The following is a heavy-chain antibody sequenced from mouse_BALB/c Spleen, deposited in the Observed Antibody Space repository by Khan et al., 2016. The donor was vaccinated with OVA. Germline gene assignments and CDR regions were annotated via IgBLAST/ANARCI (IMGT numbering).Heavy chain of an antibody. V-gene: IGHV14-3*02. D-gene: IGHD3-1*01. CDR3: ARGAPGLAWFAY. CDR2: IDPANGNT. CDR1: GFTIKDTY. Sequence: VQLQQSGAELVKPGASVKLSCTASGFTIKDTYMHWVKQRPEQDLEWIGRIDPANGNTKYDPKFQGKATIIADTSSNTAYLHLSSLTSEDTAVYYCARGAPGLAWFAYWGQGTLVTVSA. J-gene: IGHJ3*01.